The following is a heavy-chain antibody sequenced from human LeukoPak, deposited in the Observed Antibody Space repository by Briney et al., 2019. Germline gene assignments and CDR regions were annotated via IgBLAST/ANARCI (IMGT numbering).Heavy chain of an antibody. CDR2: INPNSGGT. J-gene: IGHJ4*02. CDR3: ARGYFDWPYYFEY. Sequence: ASVKVSCKASGYTFTGYYMHWVRQAPGQGLEWMGWINPNSGGTNYAQKFQGWVTMTRDTSISTAYMELSRLRSDDTAVYYCARGYFDWPYYFEYWGQGTLVTVSS. V-gene: IGHV1-2*04. D-gene: IGHD3-9*01. CDR1: GYTFTGYY.